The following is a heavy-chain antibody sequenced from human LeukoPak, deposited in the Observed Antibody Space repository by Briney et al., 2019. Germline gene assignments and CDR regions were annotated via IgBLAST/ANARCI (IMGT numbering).Heavy chain of an antibody. CDR1: GGSITGDRFY. D-gene: IGHD5-24*01. J-gene: IGHJ4*02. V-gene: IGHV4-61*02. Sequence: SETLSLTCTVSGGSITGDRFYWSWIRQPAGKGLEWIGRVYTTGSTSYNPSLKSRVTVSVDTSNNYFSLNLNSVTSADTAVYYCARARDGLNAFDYWGQGTLVTVSS. CDR2: VYTTGST. CDR3: ARARDGLNAFDY.